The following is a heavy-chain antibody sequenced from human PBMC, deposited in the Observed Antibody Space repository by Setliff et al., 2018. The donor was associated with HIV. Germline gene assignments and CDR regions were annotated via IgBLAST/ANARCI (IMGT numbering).Heavy chain of an antibody. V-gene: IGHV3-30*04. D-gene: IGHD1-1*01. CDR2: ISYDGSNK. J-gene: IGHJ6*03. Sequence: GGSLRLSCAASGFTFSSYAMHWVRQAPGKGLEWVAVISYDGSNKYYADSVRGRFTISRENSKNTLNLQMSSLRGEDTAVYYCATNELESDYYYYYMDAWGKGTTVTVSS. CDR1: GFTFSSYA. CDR3: ATNELESDYYYYYMDA.